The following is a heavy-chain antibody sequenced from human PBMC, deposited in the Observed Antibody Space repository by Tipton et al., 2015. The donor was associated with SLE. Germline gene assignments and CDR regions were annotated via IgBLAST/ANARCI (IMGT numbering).Heavy chain of an antibody. CDR3: AREMRDDYVWGSPFDY. J-gene: IGHJ4*02. V-gene: IGHV4-59*01. Sequence: GLVKPSETLSLTCTVSGGSISSYYWSWIRQPPGKGLEWIGYIYYSGSTNYNPSLKSRVTISVDTSKNQFSLKLSSVTAADTAVYYCAREMRDDYVWGSPFDYWGQGTLVTVSS. CDR1: GGSISSYY. D-gene: IGHD3-16*01. CDR2: IYYSGST.